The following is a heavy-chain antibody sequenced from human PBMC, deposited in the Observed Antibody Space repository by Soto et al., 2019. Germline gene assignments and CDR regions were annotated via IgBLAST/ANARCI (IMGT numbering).Heavy chain of an antibody. Sequence: ASVKVSCKASGYTFTNYGITWVLQAPGQGLEWMGWISAYNGDTHYTQRLQGRVTMTTDTSTSTAYMELRGLRSDDTAVYYCASGRQLVGYFYYYMDGCGKGTTVTVAS. V-gene: IGHV1-18*01. CDR1: GYTFTNYG. CDR3: ASGRQLVGYFYYYMDG. J-gene: IGHJ6*03. CDR2: ISAYNGDT. D-gene: IGHD6-6*01.